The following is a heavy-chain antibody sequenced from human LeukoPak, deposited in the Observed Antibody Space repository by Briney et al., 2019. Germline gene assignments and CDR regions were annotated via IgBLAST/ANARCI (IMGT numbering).Heavy chain of an antibody. Sequence: SETLSLTCTVSSGSISSSHYYWGWIRQPPGRGLEWIGSLYYSGSTYYNPSLKSRVTISVDTSKNQFSLKLSSVTAADTAVYYCARSVEGYCSGGSCYSYYYMDVWGKGTTVTVSS. CDR2: LYYSGST. CDR1: SGSISSSHYY. V-gene: IGHV4-39*07. D-gene: IGHD2-15*01. J-gene: IGHJ6*03. CDR3: ARSVEGYCSGGSCYSYYYMDV.